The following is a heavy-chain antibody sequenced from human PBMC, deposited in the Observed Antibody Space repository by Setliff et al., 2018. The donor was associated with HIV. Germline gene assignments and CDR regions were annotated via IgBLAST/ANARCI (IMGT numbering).Heavy chain of an antibody. V-gene: IGHV4-39*01. D-gene: IGHD4-4*01. Sequence: SETLSLTCTVSGDSITNDDYYWGWLRQPPGKGLERIAIIHYNGRTYYDPSLKSRVTVFVDTSKTQFYLKLRSVTASDTAVYYCARSTSKVDWFDPWGQGTLVTVSS. CDR3: ARSTSKVDWFDP. J-gene: IGHJ5*02. CDR2: IHYNGRT. CDR1: GDSITNDDYY.